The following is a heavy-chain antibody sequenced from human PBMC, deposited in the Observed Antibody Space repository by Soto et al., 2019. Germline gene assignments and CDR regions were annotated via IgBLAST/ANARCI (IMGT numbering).Heavy chain of an antibody. CDR1: GFSFSSYA. Sequence: VGSLRLSCAASGFSFSSYALSWVRQAPGKGLEWVANIKQDGSEKYYVDSVKVRFTISRDNAKNSLYLQMNSLRAEDTAVYYCARDTARDILGGMDVWSQGTTVTVSS. V-gene: IGHV3-7*01. D-gene: IGHD3-9*01. CDR3: ARDTARDILGGMDV. CDR2: IKQDGSEK. J-gene: IGHJ6*02.